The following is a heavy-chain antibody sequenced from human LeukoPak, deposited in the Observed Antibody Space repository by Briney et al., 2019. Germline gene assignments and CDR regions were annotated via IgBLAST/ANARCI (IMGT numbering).Heavy chain of an antibody. J-gene: IGHJ3*02. CDR3: ARVDDILTGDAFDI. CDR2: INHSGST. V-gene: IGHV4-34*01. D-gene: IGHD3-9*01. CDR1: GGSFSGYY. Sequence: SETLSLTCAVYGGSFSGYYWSWIRQPPGKGVEWIGEINHSGSTNYNPSLKSRVTISVDTSKNQFSLKLSSVTAADTAVYYCARVDDILTGDAFDIWGQGTMVTVSS.